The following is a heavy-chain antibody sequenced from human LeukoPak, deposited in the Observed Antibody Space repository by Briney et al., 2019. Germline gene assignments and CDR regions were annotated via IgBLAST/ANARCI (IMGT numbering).Heavy chain of an antibody. CDR3: GGGSGSYYRTYYYGLDV. D-gene: IGHD3-10*01. CDR2: IIPMLGIV. Sequence: SVKVSCKASGGTFNSYAISWVRQAPGQGLEWMGRIIPMLGIVDYAQRFQGRVTITADKSTNTAYMELSSLRSEDTAAYYCGGGSGSYYRTYYYGLDVWGQGTTVTVSS. J-gene: IGHJ6*02. V-gene: IGHV1-69*04. CDR1: GGTFNSYA.